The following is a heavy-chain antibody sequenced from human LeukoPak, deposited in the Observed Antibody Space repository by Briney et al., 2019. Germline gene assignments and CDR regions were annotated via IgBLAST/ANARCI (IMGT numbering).Heavy chain of an antibody. CDR1: GFTFSSYA. V-gene: IGHV3-23*01. CDR3: AKARSGYYQRTYYYYYMDV. J-gene: IGHJ6*03. D-gene: IGHD3-3*01. Sequence: PGGSLRLSCAASGFTFSSYAMSWVRQAPGKGLEWVSAIGGSGGSTYYADSVKGRFTISRDNSKNTLYLQMNSLRAEDTAVYYCAKARSGYYQRTYYYYYMDVWGKGTTVTVSS. CDR2: IGGSGGST.